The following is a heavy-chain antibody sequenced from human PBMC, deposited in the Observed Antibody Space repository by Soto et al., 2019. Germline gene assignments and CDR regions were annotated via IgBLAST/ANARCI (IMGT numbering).Heavy chain of an antibody. CDR1: GGSISSNY. CDR3: ARYRREAVAGYTLDN. V-gene: IGHV4-59*01. Sequence: TLSLTCTVSGGSISSNYWTWIRQPPGKGLEWIGYVYNSGSTNYNPSLKSRVTISEDTSKSQFSLKVNSMTAADTAVYYCARYRREAVAGYTLDNWGQGILVTVSS. CDR2: VYNSGST. J-gene: IGHJ4*02. D-gene: IGHD6-13*01.